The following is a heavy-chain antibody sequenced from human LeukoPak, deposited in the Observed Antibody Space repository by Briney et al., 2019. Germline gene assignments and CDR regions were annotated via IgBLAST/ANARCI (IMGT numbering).Heavy chain of an antibody. CDR3: ASSDYGDYFDY. CDR2: ISSSSSYI. Sequence: GGSLRLSCAASGFTFSSYGMHWVRQAPGKGLEWVSSISSSSSYIYYADSVKGRFTISRDNAKNSLYLQMNSLRAEDTAVYNCASSDYGDYFDYWGQGTLVTVSS. D-gene: IGHD4-17*01. J-gene: IGHJ4*02. V-gene: IGHV3-21*01. CDR1: GFTFSSYG.